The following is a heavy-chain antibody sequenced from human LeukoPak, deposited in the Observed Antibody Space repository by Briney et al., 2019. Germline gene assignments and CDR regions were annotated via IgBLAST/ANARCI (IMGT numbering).Heavy chain of an antibody. D-gene: IGHD2-8*02. J-gene: IGHJ3*02. CDR2: VSSSSSYI. CDR3: ARDESPWYAFDI. V-gene: IGHV3-21*01. Sequence: GGSLRLSCAASGFTFSSYSMNWVRQAPGKGLEWVSSVSSSSSYIYYADSVKGRFTISRDNAKNSLYLQMNSLRAEDTAVYYCARDESPWYAFDIWGQGTMVTVSS. CDR1: GFTFSSYS.